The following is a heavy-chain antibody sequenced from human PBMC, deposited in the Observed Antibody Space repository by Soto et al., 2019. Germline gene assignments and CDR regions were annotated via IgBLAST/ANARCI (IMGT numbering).Heavy chain of an antibody. V-gene: IGHV3-48*02. CDR1: GFTFSSYH. CDR3: ARDSHFGYGMDV. CDR2: ISKNSNAI. D-gene: IGHD3-10*01. Sequence: GSLRLSCAASGFTFSSYHMNWVRQAPGKGLEWVSYISKNSNAIYYADSVKGRFTISRDNAKNSLFLQMNSLRDEDTAMYYCARDSHFGYGMDVWGQGTTVTVSS. J-gene: IGHJ6*02.